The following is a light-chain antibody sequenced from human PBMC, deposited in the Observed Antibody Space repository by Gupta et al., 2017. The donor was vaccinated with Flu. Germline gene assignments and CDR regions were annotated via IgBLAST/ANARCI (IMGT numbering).Light chain of an antibody. CDR3: QQSFDTPRT. Sequence: DIQMTQSPSSLSASAGDRVTITCRASESVYSHLNWFRQKPGKAPELLIYAATRLHSGVPSRFSGRESGPAFTLTITSLQPEDSATYYYQQSFDTPRTFGQWTRVEIK. CDR2: AAT. V-gene: IGKV1-39*01. J-gene: IGKJ1*01. CDR1: ESVYSH.